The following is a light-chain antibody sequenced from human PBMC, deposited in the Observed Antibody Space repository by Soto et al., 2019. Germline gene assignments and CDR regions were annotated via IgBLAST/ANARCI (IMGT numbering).Light chain of an antibody. CDR1: QSVLYSSNSNNS. V-gene: IGKV4-1*01. Sequence: DFVLTQSPDSLAVSLGETATINCKSSQSVLYSSNSNNSLSWYQQKPGQPPKLLIYWASTRESWVPDRFSGSGSGTDFTLTISSLQAEDVAVYYCHQYINAPWTFGQGTKVEIK. CDR3: HQYINAPWT. J-gene: IGKJ1*01. CDR2: WAS.